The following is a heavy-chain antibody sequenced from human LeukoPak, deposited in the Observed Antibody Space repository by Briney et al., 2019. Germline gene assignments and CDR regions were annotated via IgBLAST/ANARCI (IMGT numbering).Heavy chain of an antibody. CDR1: GGTFSSYA. CDR3: AKGPYDCSPLGWYFDL. V-gene: IGHV1-69*04. Sequence: SVKVSCKASGGTFSSYAISWVRQAPGQGLEWMGRIIPILGIANYAQKFQGRVTITADKSTSTAYMELSSLRSEDTAVYYCAKGPYDCSPLGWYFDLWGRGTVVTVSS. J-gene: IGHJ2*01. CDR2: IIPILGIA. D-gene: IGHD3-22*01.